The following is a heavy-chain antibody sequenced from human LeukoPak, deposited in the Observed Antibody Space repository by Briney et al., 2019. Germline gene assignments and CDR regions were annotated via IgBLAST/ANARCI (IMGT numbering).Heavy chain of an antibody. V-gene: IGHV3-13*04. D-gene: IGHD3-10*01. CDR3: ARVTGSSGGAFDV. J-gene: IGHJ3*01. Sequence: GGSLRLSCAASGFTFSSYDMHWVRQTTGKGLEWVSAIAASGDTYYAGSVKGRFTISRENAKSSLYLQMNSLRAGDAAIYYCARVTGSSGGAFDVWGQGTMVTVSS. CDR2: IAASGDT. CDR1: GFTFSSYD.